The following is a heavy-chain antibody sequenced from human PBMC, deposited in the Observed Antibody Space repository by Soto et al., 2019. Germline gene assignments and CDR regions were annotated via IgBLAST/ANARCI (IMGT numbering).Heavy chain of an antibody. J-gene: IGHJ5*02. CDR2: ISGSGGST. Sequence: EVQLLESGGGLVQPGGSLRLSCAASGFTFSSYAMSWVRQAPGKGLEWVSAISGSGGSTYYADSVKGRFTISRDNSKNTLYLHMNSLRAEDTAVYYCAKAALHYYGSGSYYGFDPWGQGTLVTVSS. CDR3: AKAALHYYGSGSYYGFDP. CDR1: GFTFSSYA. D-gene: IGHD3-10*01. V-gene: IGHV3-23*01.